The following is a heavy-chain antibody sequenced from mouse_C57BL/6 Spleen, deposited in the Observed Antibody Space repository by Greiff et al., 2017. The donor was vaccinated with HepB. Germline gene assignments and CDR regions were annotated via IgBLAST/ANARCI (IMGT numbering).Heavy chain of an antibody. CDR1: GYTFTSYT. D-gene: IGHD1-1*01. Sequence: QVQLQQSGAELARPGASVKMSCKASGYTFTSYTMHWVKQRPGQGLEWIGYINPSSGYTKYNQKFKDKATLTADKSSSTAYMQLNSLTSEDSAVYYCARGGYGSSSLYAMDYWGQGTSVTVSS. V-gene: IGHV1-4*01. CDR2: INPSSGYT. J-gene: IGHJ4*01. CDR3: ARGGYGSSSLYAMDY.